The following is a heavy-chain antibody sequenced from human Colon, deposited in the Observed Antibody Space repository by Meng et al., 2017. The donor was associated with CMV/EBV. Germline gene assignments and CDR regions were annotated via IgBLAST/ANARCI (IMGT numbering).Heavy chain of an antibody. CDR1: GFDFFNSA. J-gene: IGHJ5*02. Sequence: VQLVGSGGGVVQPGRSLRPSCAASGFDFFNSAMHWVRQVPGKGLEWVTIISYDGSHALYADSVKGRFTISRDNSKNTLYLQMNSLRPEDTAVYYCASSFHGSGSPDHWGQGTLVTVSS. V-gene: IGHV3-30-3*01. D-gene: IGHD3-10*01. CDR2: ISYDGSHA. CDR3: ASSFHGSGSPDH.